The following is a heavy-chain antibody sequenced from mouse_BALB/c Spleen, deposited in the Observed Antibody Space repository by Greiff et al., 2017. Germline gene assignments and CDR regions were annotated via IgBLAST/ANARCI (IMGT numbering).Heavy chain of an antibody. CDR2: ISYDGSN. Sequence: VQLQQSGPGLVKPSQSLSLTCSVTGYSITSGYYWNWIRQFPGNKLEWMGYISYDGSNNYNPSLKNRISITRDTSKNQFFLKLNSVTTEDTATYYCARVDYGNSDAMDYWGQGTSVTVSS. D-gene: IGHD2-1*01. CDR1: GYSITSGYY. CDR3: ARVDYGNSDAMDY. V-gene: IGHV3-6*02. J-gene: IGHJ4*01.